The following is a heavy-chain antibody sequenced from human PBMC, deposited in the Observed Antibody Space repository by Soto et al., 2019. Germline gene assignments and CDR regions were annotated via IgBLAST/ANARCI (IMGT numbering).Heavy chain of an antibody. Sequence: GGSLRLSCAASGFTFSDYYMDWVRQAPGKGLEWVGRIRKKVNSYTTEYAESVKDRFTVSRDDSKDSLYLQMNSLRTEDTALYYCVRVYYAQTTGYRLDLWGQRTQVTVS. CDR3: VRVYYAQTTGYRLDL. V-gene: IGHV3-72*01. J-gene: IGHJ4*02. CDR2: IRKKVNSYTT. CDR1: GFTFSDYY. D-gene: IGHD3-9*01.